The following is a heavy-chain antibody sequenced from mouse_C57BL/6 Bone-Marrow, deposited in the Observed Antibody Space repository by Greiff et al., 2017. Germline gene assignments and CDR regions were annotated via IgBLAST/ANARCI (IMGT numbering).Heavy chain of an antibody. CDR1: GYTFTSYW. CDR3: AIGTNWDSMDY. D-gene: IGHD4-1*01. Sequence: QVQLQQPGAELVKPGASVKVSCKASGYTFTSYWMHWVKQRPGQGLEWIGRIHPSDSDTNYNQKFKGKATLTVDKSSSTAYMQLSSLTSEDSAVYYCAIGTNWDSMDYWGQGTSVTVSS. J-gene: IGHJ4*01. CDR2: IHPSDSDT. V-gene: IGHV1-74*01.